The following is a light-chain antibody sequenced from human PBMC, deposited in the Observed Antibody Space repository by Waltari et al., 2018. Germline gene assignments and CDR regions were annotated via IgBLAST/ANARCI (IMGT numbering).Light chain of an antibody. Sequence: DIVMTQSPDSLAVLLGDGATINCKSSQSVLYSSNNKNSLAWYQQKPGQPPKLLIYWASTRESGVPDRFSGSGSGTDFTLTISSLQAEDVAVYYCQQYYTTRTFGQGTKVEIK. CDR2: WAS. CDR3: QQYYTTRT. V-gene: IGKV4-1*01. CDR1: QSVLYSSNNKNS. J-gene: IGKJ1*01.